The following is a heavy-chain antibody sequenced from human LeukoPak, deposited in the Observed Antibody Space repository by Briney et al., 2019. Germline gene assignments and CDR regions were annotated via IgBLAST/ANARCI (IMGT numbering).Heavy chain of an antibody. J-gene: IGHJ4*02. Sequence: GGSLRLSCAVSGLTFSSSWMDWVRQAPGKGLEWVASINPDGNKKYSADSVKGRFTISRDNAENSLYLQMNSLRAEDTAVYYCARDYGGRHDYWGQGTLVTVSS. CDR2: INPDGNKK. D-gene: IGHD4-23*01. CDR3: ARDYGGRHDY. CDR1: GLTFSSSW. V-gene: IGHV3-7*01.